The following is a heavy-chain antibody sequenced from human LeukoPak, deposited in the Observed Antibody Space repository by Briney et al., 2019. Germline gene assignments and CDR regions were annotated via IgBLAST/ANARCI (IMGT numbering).Heavy chain of an antibody. CDR1: GYTFTSYG. V-gene: IGHV1-18*01. CDR2: ISAYNGNT. D-gene: IGHD4-17*01. Sequence: GASVKVSCKASGYTFTSYGISWVRQAPGQGLEWMGWISAYNGNTNYAQKLQGRVTMTTDTSTSTAYMELRSLRSEDTAVYYCARGAQVYGDYVYYYYMDVWGKGTTVTVSS. CDR3: ARGAQVYGDYVYYYYMDV. J-gene: IGHJ6*03.